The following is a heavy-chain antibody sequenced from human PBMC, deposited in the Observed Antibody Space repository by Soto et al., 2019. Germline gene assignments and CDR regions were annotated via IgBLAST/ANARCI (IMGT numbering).Heavy chain of an antibody. V-gene: IGHV4-61*01. CDR2: IYYSGST. J-gene: IGHJ6*02. CDR3: ARESREGTADYYYYYGMDV. Sequence: QVQLQESGPGLVKPSETLSLTCTVSGGSVSSGSYYWSWIRQPPGKGLGWIGYIYYSGSTNYNPSLKSRVTISVDTSKNQFSLKLSSVTAADTAVYYCARESREGTADYYYYYGMDVWGQGTTVTVSS. D-gene: IGHD1-26*01. CDR1: GGSVSSGSYY.